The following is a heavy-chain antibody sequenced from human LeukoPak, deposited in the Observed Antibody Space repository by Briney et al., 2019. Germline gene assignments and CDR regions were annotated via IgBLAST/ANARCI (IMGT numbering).Heavy chain of an antibody. V-gene: IGHV3-21*01. Sequence: GGSLRLSCAASGFTFSSYSMNWVRQAPGKGLEWVSSISSSSSYIYYADSVKGRFTISRDNAKNSLYQQMNSLRAEDTAVYYCARGATRYYFDYWGQGTLVTVSS. J-gene: IGHJ4*02. D-gene: IGHD1-14*01. CDR2: ISSSSSYI. CDR1: GFTFSSYS. CDR3: ARGATRYYFDY.